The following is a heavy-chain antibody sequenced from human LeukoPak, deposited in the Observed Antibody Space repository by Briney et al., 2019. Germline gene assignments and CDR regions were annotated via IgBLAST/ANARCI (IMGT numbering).Heavy chain of an antibody. CDR1: GFTFSNYS. Sequence: GGSLRPSCAASGFTFSNYSMSWVRQAPGKGLEWVSSISSSRTYIYYADSLKGRFTISRDNAKNSLYLQMNSLRAEDTAVYYCARAESDMVRGVIYYWGQGTLVTVSS. CDR3: ARAESDMVRGVIYY. CDR2: ISSSRTYI. V-gene: IGHV3-21*01. D-gene: IGHD3-10*01. J-gene: IGHJ4*02.